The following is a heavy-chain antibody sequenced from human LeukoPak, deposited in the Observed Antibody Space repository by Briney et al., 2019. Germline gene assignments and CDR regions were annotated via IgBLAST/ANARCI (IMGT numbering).Heavy chain of an antibody. Sequence: SVKVSCKASGYTFTSYGISWVRQAPGQGLEWMGRIIPILGIANYAQKFQGRVTITADKSTSTAYMELSSLRSEDTAVYYCARLARSSSSLAWFDPWGQGTLVTVFS. CDR1: GYTFTSYG. CDR2: IIPILGIA. CDR3: ARLARSSSSLAWFDP. D-gene: IGHD6-6*01. V-gene: IGHV1-69*04. J-gene: IGHJ5*02.